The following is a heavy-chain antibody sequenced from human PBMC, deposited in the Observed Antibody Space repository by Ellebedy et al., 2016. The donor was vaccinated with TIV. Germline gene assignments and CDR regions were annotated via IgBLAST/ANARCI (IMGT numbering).Heavy chain of an antibody. CDR3: ARAGVPSKTYWIDP. D-gene: IGHD3-3*01. Sequence: GGSLRLSXAAPGLTPSSYGMHWVRQGPGKGLEWVALIGYDGRQTYYADSVRGRFTISRDNSKSTLYLQMNSLTTEDTAVYYCARAGVPSKTYWIDPWGQGTLVTVSS. J-gene: IGHJ5*02. V-gene: IGHV3-30*02. CDR2: IGYDGRQT. CDR1: GLTPSSYG.